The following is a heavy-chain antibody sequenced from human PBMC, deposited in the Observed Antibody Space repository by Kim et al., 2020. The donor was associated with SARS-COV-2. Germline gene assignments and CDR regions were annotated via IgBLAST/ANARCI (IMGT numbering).Heavy chain of an antibody. CDR2: INPSGGST. V-gene: IGHV1-46*01. J-gene: IGHJ6*02. CDR1: GYTFTSYY. Sequence: ASVKVSCKASGYTFTSYYMHWVRQAPGQGLEWMGIINPSGGSTSYAQKFQGRVTMTRDTSTSTVYMELSSLRSEDTAVYYCARDYYGSGSFYYYGMDVWGQGTTVTVSS. CDR3: ARDYYGSGSFYYYGMDV. D-gene: IGHD3-10*01.